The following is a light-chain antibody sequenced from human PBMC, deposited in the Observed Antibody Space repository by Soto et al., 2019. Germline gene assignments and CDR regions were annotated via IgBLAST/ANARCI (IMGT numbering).Light chain of an antibody. CDR3: QKYNSAPLT. V-gene: IGKV1-27*01. CDR2: AAA. Sequence: DIQMTQSPSSLSASFGDRVTITCRASQGIGVYLAWFQQKPGNAPKLLIYAAATLQSGVPSRFSGSGSGTDFTLTISGLQPEDVATYYCQKYNSAPLTFGGGTKVEIK. J-gene: IGKJ4*01. CDR1: QGIGVY.